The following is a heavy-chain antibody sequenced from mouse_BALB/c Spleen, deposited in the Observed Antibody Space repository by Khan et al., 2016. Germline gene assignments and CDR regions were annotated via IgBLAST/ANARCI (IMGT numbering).Heavy chain of an antibody. Sequence: QVQLKQSGAELVRPGVSVKISCKGSGYTFTDYAMHWVKQSHAKSLEWIGVISTSYGDASYNQKFKGKATMTVDKSSSTAYMELARLTSEDSAIYYSARLCDGLYYAMDYWGQGTSVTVSS. D-gene: IGHD1-2*01. J-gene: IGHJ4*01. CDR3: ARLCDGLYYAMDY. V-gene: IGHV1S137*01. CDR2: ISTSYGDA. CDR1: GYTFTDYA.